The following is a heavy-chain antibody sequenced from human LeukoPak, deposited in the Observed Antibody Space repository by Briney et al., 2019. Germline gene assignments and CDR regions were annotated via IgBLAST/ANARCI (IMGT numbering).Heavy chain of an antibody. D-gene: IGHD2-15*01. CDR3: AKSIRDYCSGGSCYGFDY. CDR2: ISGSGGST. V-gene: IGHV3-23*01. J-gene: IGHJ4*02. Sequence: PGGSLRLSCAASGFTFSSYAMRWVRQAPGKGLEWVSAISGSGGSTYYADSVKGRFTISRDNSKNTLYLQMNSLRAEDTAVYYCAKSIRDYCSGGSCYGFDYWGQGTLVTVSS. CDR1: GFTFSSYA.